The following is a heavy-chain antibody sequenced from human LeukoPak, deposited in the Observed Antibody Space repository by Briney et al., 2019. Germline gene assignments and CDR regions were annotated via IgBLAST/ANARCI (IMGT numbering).Heavy chain of an antibody. CDR1: GGSVSSGSYY. D-gene: IGHD2-2*01. Sequence: SETLSLICTVSGGSVSSGSYYWSWIRQPPGKGLEWIGYIYYSGSTNYNPSLKSRVTISVDTSKNQFSLKLSSVTAADTAVYYCARDCSSTSCYLRLYGMDVWGKGTTVTVSS. V-gene: IGHV4-61*01. CDR2: IYYSGST. CDR3: ARDCSSTSCYLRLYGMDV. J-gene: IGHJ6*04.